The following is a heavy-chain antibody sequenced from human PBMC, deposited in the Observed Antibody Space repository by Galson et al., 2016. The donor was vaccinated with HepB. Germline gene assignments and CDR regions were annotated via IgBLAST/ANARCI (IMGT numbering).Heavy chain of an antibody. CDR2: ISSGSSTI. J-gene: IGHJ6*02. CDR1: GFTFSDYS. CDR3: ARRVSIPTVGGWGYNMDV. V-gene: IGHV3-48*02. Sequence: SLRLSCAASGFTFSDYSMNWVRQAPGKGLEWVSYISSGSSTIYYGDFVKGRFTISRDNAKNSMYLQMNSLRDEDTAIYYCARRVSIPTVGGWGYNMDVWGQGTTVIVSS. D-gene: IGHD5-24*01.